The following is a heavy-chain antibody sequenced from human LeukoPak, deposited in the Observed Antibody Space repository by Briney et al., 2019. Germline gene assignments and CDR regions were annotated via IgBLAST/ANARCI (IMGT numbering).Heavy chain of an antibody. D-gene: IGHD3-3*01. CDR3: ARDRRPITIFGVVEANWFDP. CDR2: ISSSSSTI. J-gene: IGHJ5*02. V-gene: IGHV3-48*01. CDR1: GFTFSSYA. Sequence: GGSLRLSCAASGFTFSSYAMSWVRQAPGKGLEWVSYISSSSSTIYYADSVKGRFTISRDNAKNSLYLQMNSLRAEDTAVYYCARDRRPITIFGVVEANWFDPWGQGTLVTVSS.